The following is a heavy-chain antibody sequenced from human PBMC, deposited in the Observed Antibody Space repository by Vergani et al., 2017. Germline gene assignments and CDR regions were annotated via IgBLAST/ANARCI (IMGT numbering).Heavy chain of an antibody. V-gene: IGHV3-33*01. Sequence: QVQLVESGGGVVQPGRSLRLSCAASGFTFNQYGMHWVRQAPGKGLEWVAVAWYDGNNKQYADSVKGRFTISRDNSKSTMYLQMNSLRDEDTGVYYCVRTEYCTGIACNTRFDSWGQGALVTVSS. J-gene: IGHJ5*01. CDR3: VRTEYCTGIACNTRFDS. CDR2: AWYDGNNK. D-gene: IGHD2-8*02. CDR1: GFTFNQYG.